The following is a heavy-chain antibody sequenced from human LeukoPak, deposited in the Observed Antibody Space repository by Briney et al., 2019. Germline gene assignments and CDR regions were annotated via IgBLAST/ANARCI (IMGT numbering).Heavy chain of an antibody. J-gene: IGHJ5*02. V-gene: IGHV3-21*01. CDR3: ARSLKWYCSGGSCYSAPSTSDFNWFDP. CDR1: EFAFSSYS. D-gene: IGHD2-15*01. Sequence: GGSLRLSCAASEFAFSSYSMSWVRQAPGKGLQWVSSISSSGDFISYADSVKGRFPISSDNARNSLYLQMNSLRAEDTAMYYCARSLKWYCSGGSCYSAPSTSDFNWFDPWGQGTLVTVSS. CDR2: ISSSGDFI.